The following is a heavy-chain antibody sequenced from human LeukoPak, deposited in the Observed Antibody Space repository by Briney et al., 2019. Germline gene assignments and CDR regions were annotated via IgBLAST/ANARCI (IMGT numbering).Heavy chain of an antibody. CDR1: GFTFSDYY. D-gene: IGHD5-24*01. CDR3: ARGFYTYDQ. V-gene: IGHV3-11*04. Sequence: PGGSLRLSCAASGFTFSDYYMSWIRQAPGKGLEWVSSISSSDNTIYYTESVKGRFAISRDNAKNSLYLQMKSLRAEDTAVYYCARGFYTYDQWGQGTLVTVSS. J-gene: IGHJ5*02. CDR2: ISSSDNTI.